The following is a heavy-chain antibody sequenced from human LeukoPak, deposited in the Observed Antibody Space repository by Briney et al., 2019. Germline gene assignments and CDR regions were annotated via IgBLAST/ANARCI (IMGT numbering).Heavy chain of an antibody. Sequence: PGGSLRLSCAASGFTFSSYTMGWVRQAPGKGLECVSTISGSGDDTYYADSVKGRFTISRDNSKNTLYLQMNSLRAEDTAVYFCAKIRVSAPNQLGYFDYWGRGALVTVSS. J-gene: IGHJ4*02. V-gene: IGHV3-23*01. CDR1: GFTFSSYT. D-gene: IGHD3-10*01. CDR2: ISGSGDDT. CDR3: AKIRVSAPNQLGYFDY.